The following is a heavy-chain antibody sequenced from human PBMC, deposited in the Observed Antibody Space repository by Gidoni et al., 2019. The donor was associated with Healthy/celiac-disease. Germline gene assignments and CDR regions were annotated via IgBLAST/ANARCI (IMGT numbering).Heavy chain of an antibody. D-gene: IGHD2-8*01. Sequence: EVQLLESGGGLVQPGGSLRLSCAASGFTFSSSAMSWVCQAPGKGLEWVSAIRGSGGRKYYADSVKGRFTISRDNSKNTLYLQMNSLRAEDTAVYYCAKTGVTGPYCTNGVCYTDYWGQGTLVTVSS. J-gene: IGHJ4*02. CDR3: AKTGVTGPYCTNGVCYTDY. CDR2: IRGSGGRK. CDR1: GFTFSSSA. V-gene: IGHV3-23*01.